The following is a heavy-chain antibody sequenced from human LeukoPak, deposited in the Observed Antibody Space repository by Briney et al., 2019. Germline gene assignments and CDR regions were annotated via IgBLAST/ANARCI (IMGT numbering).Heavy chain of an antibody. CDR2: INPNSGGT. Sequence: GASVKVSCKPSGYTFTGYYMHWVRQAPGQGLEWRGWINPNSGGTNYTQKFQGRVTMTRDTSISTAYMELSRLRADDTAVYYCARDDTNNYPACCWGQGTLVTVSS. CDR3: ARDDTNNYPACC. CDR1: GYTFTGYY. J-gene: IGHJ4*02. V-gene: IGHV1-2*02. D-gene: IGHD2-8*01.